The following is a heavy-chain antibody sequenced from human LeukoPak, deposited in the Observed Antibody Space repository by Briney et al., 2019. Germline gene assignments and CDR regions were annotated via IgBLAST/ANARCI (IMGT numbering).Heavy chain of an antibody. CDR3: ARRLVETIFGVVIGYYFDY. D-gene: IGHD3-3*01. V-gene: IGHV4-39*01. CDR2: IYYSGSA. Sequence: NPSETLSLTCTVSGGSISSSSYYWGWIRQPPGKGLEWIGSIYYSGSAYYNPSLKSRVTISVDTSKNQFSLKLSSVTAADTAVYYCARRLVETIFGVVIGYYFDYWGQGTLVTVSS. CDR1: GGSISSSSYY. J-gene: IGHJ4*02.